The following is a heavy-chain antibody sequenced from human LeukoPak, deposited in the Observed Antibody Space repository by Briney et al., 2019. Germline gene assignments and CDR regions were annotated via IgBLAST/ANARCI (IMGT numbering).Heavy chain of an antibody. CDR2: IYYSGST. D-gene: IGHD4-17*01. CDR1: GFTFSSYS. V-gene: IGHV4-30-4*08. J-gene: IGHJ4*02. Sequence: LRLSCAASGFTFSSYSMNWIRQPPGKGLEWIGYIYYSGSTYYNPSLKSRVTISVDTSKNQFSLKLSSVTAADTAVYYCARAGGHYGDYDYWGQGTLVTVSS. CDR3: ARAGGHYGDYDY.